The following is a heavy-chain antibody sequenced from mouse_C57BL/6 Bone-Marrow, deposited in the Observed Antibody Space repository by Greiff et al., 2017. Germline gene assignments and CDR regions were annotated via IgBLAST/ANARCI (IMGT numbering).Heavy chain of an antibody. CDR1: GFTFSSYA. J-gene: IGHJ4*01. D-gene: IGHD3-1*01. Sequence: DVQLVESGGGLVKPGGSLKLSCAASGFTFSSYAMSWVRQTPEKRLEWVATISDGGSYTYYPDNVKGRFTISRDNAKNNLYLQMNLLKSEVTAMYYCVRVYADSGLYAMYYWGQGTSVTVSS. CDR2: ISDGGSYT. CDR3: VRVYADSGLYAMYY. V-gene: IGHV5-4*01.